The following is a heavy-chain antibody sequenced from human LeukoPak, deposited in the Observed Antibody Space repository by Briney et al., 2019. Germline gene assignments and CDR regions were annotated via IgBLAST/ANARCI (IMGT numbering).Heavy chain of an antibody. CDR2: IYTSGST. CDR1: GGSIGSGSYY. V-gene: IGHV4-61*02. Sequence: SETLSLTCTVSGGSIGSGSYYWSWIRQPAGKGLEWIGRIYTSGSTNYNPSLKSRVTISVDTSKNQFSLKLSSVTAADTAVYYCARSRHDSSGYYADAFDIWGQGTMVTVSS. J-gene: IGHJ3*02. CDR3: ARSRHDSSGYYADAFDI. D-gene: IGHD3-22*01.